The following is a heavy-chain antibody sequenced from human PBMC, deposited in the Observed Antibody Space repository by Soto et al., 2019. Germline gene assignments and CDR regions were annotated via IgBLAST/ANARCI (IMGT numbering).Heavy chain of an antibody. CDR1: GYTFTGYY. CDR3: ARVLEYSSGWYYFDY. V-gene: IGHV1-2*04. CDR2: INPNSGGT. Sequence: ASVKVSCKASGYTFTGYYMHWVRQAPGQGLEWMGWINPNSGGTNYAQKFQGWVTMTRDTSISTAYMELSRLRSDDTAVYYCARVLEYSSGWYYFDYWGQGTLVTVSS. J-gene: IGHJ4*02. D-gene: IGHD6-19*01.